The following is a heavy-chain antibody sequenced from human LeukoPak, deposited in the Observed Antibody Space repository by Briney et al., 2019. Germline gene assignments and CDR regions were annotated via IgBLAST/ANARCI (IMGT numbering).Heavy chain of an antibody. CDR3: ARKGSIPDY. CDR2: INPNSGGT. V-gene: IGHV1-2*02. Sequence: GASVKVSCKASGYTFTSYGISWVRQAPGQGLEWMGWINPNSGGTNYAQKFQGRVTMTRDTSISTAYMELSRLRSDDTAVYYCARKGSIPDYWGQGTLVTVSS. J-gene: IGHJ4*02. CDR1: GYTFTSYG.